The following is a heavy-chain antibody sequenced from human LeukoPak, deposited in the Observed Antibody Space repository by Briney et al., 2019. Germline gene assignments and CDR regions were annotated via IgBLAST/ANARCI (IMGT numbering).Heavy chain of an antibody. V-gene: IGHV3-7*01. CDR2: IKEDGSEK. CDR1: GFTFSRYW. Sequence: GGSLRLSCAVSGFTFSRYWMNWVRQAPGKGLEWVANIKEDGSEKNYVDSVKGRFTISRGNAKNSLYLQMNSLRAEDTALYYCARVRYMDVWGKGTTVTVSS. J-gene: IGHJ6*03. CDR3: ARVRYMDV.